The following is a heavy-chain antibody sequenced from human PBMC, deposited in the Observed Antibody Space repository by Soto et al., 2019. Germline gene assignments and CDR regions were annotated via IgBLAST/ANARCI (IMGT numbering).Heavy chain of an antibody. CDR2: INRDGSEK. CDR1: RFSFSSYY. J-gene: IGHJ4*02. CDR3: ARDLGVCTGGSCYSVYDY. D-gene: IGHD2-15*01. V-gene: IGHV3-7*01. Sequence: GGSLRLSCAASRFSFSSYYMTWVRQAPGKGLEWVANINRDGSEKYYVDSVKGRFTISRDNAKNSLYLQMNSLRAEDTSMYYCARDLGVCTGGSCYSVYDYWGQGTLVTVSS.